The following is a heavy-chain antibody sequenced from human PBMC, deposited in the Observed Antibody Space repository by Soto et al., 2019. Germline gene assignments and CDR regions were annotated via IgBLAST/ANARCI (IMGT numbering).Heavy chain of an antibody. J-gene: IGHJ4*02. CDR1: GFSLRTSGVG. CDR3: AQRPCSGGSCYNYFDF. CDR2: IYWNDDK. D-gene: IGHD2-15*01. V-gene: IGHV2-5*01. Sequence: QITLKESGPTLVRPTQTLTLTCTFTGFSLRTSGVGVGWIRQPPGKALEWLALIYWNDDKRYSPSLKSRLTITKDTSKNQVVLTMTNMDPVDTATYYCAQRPCSGGSCYNYFDFWGQGTLVTVAS.